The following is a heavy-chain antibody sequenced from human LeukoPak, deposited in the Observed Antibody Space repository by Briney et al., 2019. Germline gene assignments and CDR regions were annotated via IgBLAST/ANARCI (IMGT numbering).Heavy chain of an antibody. D-gene: IGHD1-26*01. CDR1: GFTFSSYS. Sequence: PGGSLRLSCAASGFTFSSYSMNWVRQAPGKGLEWVSSISSSSSYIYYADSVKGRFTISRDNAKNSLYLQMNSLRAEDTAVYCCARDGGELGFAAFDIWGQGTMVTVSS. J-gene: IGHJ3*02. CDR3: ARDGGELGFAAFDI. CDR2: ISSSSSYI. V-gene: IGHV3-21*01.